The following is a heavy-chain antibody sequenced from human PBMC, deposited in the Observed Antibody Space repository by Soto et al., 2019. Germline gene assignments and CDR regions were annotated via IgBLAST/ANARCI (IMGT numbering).Heavy chain of an antibody. V-gene: IGHV4-61*01. J-gene: IGHJ4*02. CDR3: ARAEVVVGATFS. Sequence: KPSETLSLTCTVSGGSVSSGSYYWSWIRQPPGKGLEWIGYIYYSGSTNYNPSLKSRVTISVGTSKNQFFLKLSSVTAADTAVYYCARAEVVVGATFSWGQGTLVTVSS. D-gene: IGHD1-26*01. CDR1: GGSVSSGSYY. CDR2: IYYSGST.